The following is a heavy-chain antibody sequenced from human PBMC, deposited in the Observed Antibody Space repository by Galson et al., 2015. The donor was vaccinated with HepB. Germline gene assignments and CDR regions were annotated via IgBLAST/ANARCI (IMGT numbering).Heavy chain of an antibody. CDR2: ISYDGSNK. Sequence: SLRLSCAASGFTFSSYAMHWVRQAPGKGLEWVAVISYDGSNKYYADSVKGRFTISRDNSKNTLYLQMNSLRAEDTAVYYCARAYDFWSGYYGGDDGAFDIWGQGTMVTVSS. V-gene: IGHV3-30-3*01. D-gene: IGHD3-3*01. CDR1: GFTFSSYA. CDR3: ARAYDFWSGYYGGDDGAFDI. J-gene: IGHJ3*02.